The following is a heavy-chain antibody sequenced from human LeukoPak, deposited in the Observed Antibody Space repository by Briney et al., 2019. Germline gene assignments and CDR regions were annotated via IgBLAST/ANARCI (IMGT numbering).Heavy chain of an antibody. V-gene: IGHV3-48*03. J-gene: IGHJ4*02. Sequence: GGSLRLSCAASGFTFSSYEMNWVRQAPGKGLEWVSYIDTSSGTIHYGDSVKGRFTISRDNAKNSLYLQMNSLRVEDTAVYYCARDATVGVPGTLYFDHWGQGILVTVSS. CDR3: ARDATVGVPGTLYFDH. CDR2: IDTSSGTI. D-gene: IGHD6-19*01. CDR1: GFTFSSYE.